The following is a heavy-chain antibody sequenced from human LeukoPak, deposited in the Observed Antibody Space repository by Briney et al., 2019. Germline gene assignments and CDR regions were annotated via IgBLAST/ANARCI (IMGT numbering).Heavy chain of an antibody. V-gene: IGHV4-59*01. CDR2: ISYSGST. CDR1: GASISSYY. D-gene: IGHD3-16*01. Sequence: SETLSLTCTVSGASISSYYWSWIRQPPGKGLEWSGYISYSGSTNYNPSLKSRVTISVDTSKTQFSLKLTSVTAADTAVYYCARDGAPGGSAYFDYWGQGPLVTVYS. J-gene: IGHJ4*02. CDR3: ARDGAPGGSAYFDY.